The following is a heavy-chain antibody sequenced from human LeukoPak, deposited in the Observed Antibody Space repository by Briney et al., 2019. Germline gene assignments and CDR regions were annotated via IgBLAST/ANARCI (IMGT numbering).Heavy chain of an antibody. J-gene: IGHJ4*02. CDR3: ARDQLLDYSSTWYSSFDY. V-gene: IGHV1-18*04. CDR1: GYTFTHYG. D-gene: IGHD6-13*01. Sequence: GASVKVSCKASGYTFTHYGINWVRQAPGQGLEWMGRISAYDGNTNYAQKFQGRVTMTTDTSASTAYMELRSLTSDDTAVYYCARDQLLDYSSTWYSSFDYWGQGTLVTVSS. CDR2: ISAYDGNT.